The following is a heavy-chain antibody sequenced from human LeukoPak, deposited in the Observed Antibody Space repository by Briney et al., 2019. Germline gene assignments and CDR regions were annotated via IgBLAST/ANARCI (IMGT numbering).Heavy chain of an antibody. CDR2: MNPNSGGT. J-gene: IGHJ5*02. D-gene: IGHD3-16*02. V-gene: IGHV1-2*02. CDR3: ARDKLGLGELSLYDQ. CDR1: GYTLTGYY. Sequence: ASVNVSCKASGYTLTGYYMHWVRQAPGQAREWMGWMNPNSGGTKYAQKFQGSVNMTRATPISTAYMELSRLRSDDTAMYYCARDKLGLGELSLYDQWGQGTLVTVFS.